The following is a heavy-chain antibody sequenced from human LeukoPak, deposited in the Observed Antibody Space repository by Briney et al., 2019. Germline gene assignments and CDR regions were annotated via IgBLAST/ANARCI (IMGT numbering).Heavy chain of an antibody. CDR3: AKGGLRSVFDY. Sequence: GGSLRLSCAASGFPFSGYAMTWVRQAPGKRLECVSAISGSGGSTYYADSVKGRFTISRDNSNNTLSLQMNSLSADDTAVYYCAKGGLRSVFDYWGQGTLVTVSS. D-gene: IGHD2-15*01. V-gene: IGHV3-23*01. CDR2: ISGSGGST. J-gene: IGHJ4*02. CDR1: GFPFSGYA.